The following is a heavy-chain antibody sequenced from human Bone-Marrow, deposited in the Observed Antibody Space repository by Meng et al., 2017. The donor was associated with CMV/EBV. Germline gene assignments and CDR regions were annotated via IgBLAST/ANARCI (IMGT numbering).Heavy chain of an antibody. CDR1: GYTFTTYD. J-gene: IGHJ6*02. CDR3: ERTRIEVEPDGRKIKYYNYGMDV. CDR2: MNPNSGNT. V-gene: IGHV1-8*01. Sequence: ASVKVSCKASGYTFTTYDINWVRQATGQGLEWMGWMNPNSGNTGYAQKFQGRVTLTRVTSISTAYMELSSLTSDDTAVYYCERTRIEVEPDGRKIKYYNYGMDVWGQGTTVTFSS. D-gene: IGHD2-2*01.